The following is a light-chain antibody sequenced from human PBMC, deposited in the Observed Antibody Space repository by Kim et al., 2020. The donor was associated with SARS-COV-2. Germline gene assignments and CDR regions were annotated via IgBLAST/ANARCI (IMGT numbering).Light chain of an antibody. V-gene: IGKV3-15*01. CDR1: QSVSSN. Sequence: EIVMTQSPATLSVSPGERATLSCRASQSVSSNLAWYQQKPGQAPRLLLYGASTRATGSPARFSGSGSGTEFTLTISSLQSEDFAVYYCQQYNNWPRTVGQGTKVDIK. CDR3: QQYNNWPRT. J-gene: IGKJ1*01. CDR2: GAS.